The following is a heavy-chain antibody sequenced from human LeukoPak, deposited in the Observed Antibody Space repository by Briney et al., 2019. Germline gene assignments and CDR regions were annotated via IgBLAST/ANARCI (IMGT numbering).Heavy chain of an antibody. CDR3: AGHPPPYFYDTSLFRGGADY. D-gene: IGHD3-22*01. CDR2: IYYSGDT. CDR1: GGSISRRAYY. V-gene: IGHV4-39*01. J-gene: IGHJ4*02. Sequence: SETLSLTCTVSGGSISRRAYYWGWVRQPPGKGLEWIGSIYYSGDTYYNPSLKSRLTISVDTSKNHFSLNLGSVTAADTAVYYRAGHPPPYFYDTSLFRGGADYWGQGTLVIVSS.